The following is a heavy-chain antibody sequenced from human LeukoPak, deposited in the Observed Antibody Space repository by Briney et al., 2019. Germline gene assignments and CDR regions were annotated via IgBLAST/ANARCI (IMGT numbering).Heavy chain of an antibody. CDR1: GFTFSSYW. D-gene: IGHD3-22*01. Sequence: GGSLRLSCAASGFTFSSYWMSWVRQAPGKGLEWVANIKEDGGEKYYVDSVKGRFTIFRDNAKKSLYLQMNSLRVEDTAVYYCAREDQVRGYYDTSGYYYWFDSWGQGTLVTVSS. CDR3: AREDQVRGYYDTSGYYYWFDS. V-gene: IGHV3-7*01. J-gene: IGHJ5*01. CDR2: IKEDGGEK.